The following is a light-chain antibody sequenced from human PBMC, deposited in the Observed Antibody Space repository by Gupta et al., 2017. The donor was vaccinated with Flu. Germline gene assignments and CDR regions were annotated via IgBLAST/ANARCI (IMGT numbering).Light chain of an antibody. J-gene: IGLJ3*02. Sequence: QSVLTQPPSASGTPGPRVTISCSGSSSNIGTYTVNWYQQPPGTAPKLLIYSNNQRPSGVPDRFSGSKSGTSASLAISGLQSEDEADYYCAAWDDSRNGWVFGGGTKLTGL. V-gene: IGLV1-44*01. CDR2: SNN. CDR3: AAWDDSRNGWV. CDR1: SSNIGTYT.